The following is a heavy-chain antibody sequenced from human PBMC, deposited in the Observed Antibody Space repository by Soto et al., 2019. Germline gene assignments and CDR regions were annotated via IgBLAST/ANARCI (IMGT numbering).Heavy chain of an antibody. D-gene: IGHD2-15*01. J-gene: IGHJ6*02. CDR3: ARDSAIVVGYYYYGMDV. Sequence: ASVKVSCKASGYTFTSYDINWVRQATGQGLEWMGWMNPNSGNTGYAQKFQGRVTMTRNTSISTAYMELSRLRSDDTAVYYCARDSAIVVGYYYYGMDVWGQGTTVTVSS. V-gene: IGHV1-8*01. CDR1: GYTFTSYD. CDR2: MNPNSGNT.